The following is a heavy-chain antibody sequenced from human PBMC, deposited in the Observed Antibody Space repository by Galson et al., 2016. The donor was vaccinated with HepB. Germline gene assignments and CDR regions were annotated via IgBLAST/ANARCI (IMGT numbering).Heavy chain of an antibody. D-gene: IGHD3-16*01. V-gene: IGHV4-39*01. CDR3: ARHVKTAYYYMDV. J-gene: IGHJ6*03. CDR2: LYFSGST. CDR1: GGSISSRDHF. Sequence: SETLSLTCTVSGGSISSRDHFWGWIRQSPGQGLEWIGSLYFSGSTYYKPSLESRVSMSVDTAKNQFSLTLTSVSAAETAVYYCARHVKTAYYYMDVWGRGTSVTVSS.